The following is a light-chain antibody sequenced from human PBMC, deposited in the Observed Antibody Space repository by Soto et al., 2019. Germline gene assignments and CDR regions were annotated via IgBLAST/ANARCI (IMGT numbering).Light chain of an antibody. CDR1: QSINIS. Sequence: DIQMTQSPSTLSASVGDRVIITCRASQSINISLAWYQRKPGKAPNLLIYKASTLESGVPSRFSGSGSGTEFTLTISSLKPDDFANYYFPQYNSYPTFGQGTKLEIK. V-gene: IGKV1-5*03. CDR2: KAS. CDR3: PQYNSYPT. J-gene: IGKJ2*01.